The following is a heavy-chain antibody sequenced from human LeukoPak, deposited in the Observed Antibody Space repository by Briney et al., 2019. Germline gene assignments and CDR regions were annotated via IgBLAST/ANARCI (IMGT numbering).Heavy chain of an antibody. Sequence: GGSLRLSCAASGFTYSSYAMHWVRQAPGKGLEWVAVISYDGSNKYYADSVKGRFTISRDNSKNTLYLQMNSLRAEDTAVYYCARDRGTASDYWGQGTLVTVSS. CDR3: ARDRGTASDY. CDR2: ISYDGSNK. D-gene: IGHD5-18*01. V-gene: IGHV3-30-3*01. J-gene: IGHJ4*02. CDR1: GFTYSSYA.